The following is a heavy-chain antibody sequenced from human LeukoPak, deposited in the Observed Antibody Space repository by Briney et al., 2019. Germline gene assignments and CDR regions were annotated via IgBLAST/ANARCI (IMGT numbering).Heavy chain of an antibody. CDR2: ISSSGSTI. D-gene: IGHD2-2*01. CDR3: ARAYCSSTSCYPPNY. Sequence: GGSLRLSCAASGFTFSSNYMNWVRQAPGKGLEWVSYISSSGSTIYYADSVKGRFTISRDNAKNSLYLQMNSLRAEDTAVYYCARAYCSSTSCYPPNYWGQGTLVTVSS. CDR1: GFTFSSNY. J-gene: IGHJ4*02. V-gene: IGHV3-48*03.